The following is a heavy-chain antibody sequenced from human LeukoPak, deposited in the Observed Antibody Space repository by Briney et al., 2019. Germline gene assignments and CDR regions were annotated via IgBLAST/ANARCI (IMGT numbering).Heavy chain of an antibody. CDR3: AKAVGNIRLHIDN. Sequence: GGSLRLSCEASGFMFGNNAMSWVRQAPGKGLEWVSGVSSGGISTYYADSVKGRFTISRDNTKNTLYLQMNSLRAEDTALYYCAKAVGNIRLHIDNWGQGTLVTVS. D-gene: IGHD1-26*01. V-gene: IGHV3-23*01. CDR2: VSSGGIST. J-gene: IGHJ4*02. CDR1: GFMFGNNA.